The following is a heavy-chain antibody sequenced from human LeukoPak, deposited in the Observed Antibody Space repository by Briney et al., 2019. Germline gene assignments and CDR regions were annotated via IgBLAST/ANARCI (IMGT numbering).Heavy chain of an antibody. V-gene: IGHV3-23*01. J-gene: IGHJ4*02. CDR1: GFTFSSYA. CDR3: AKDPDYYDSSGNYFDY. D-gene: IGHD3-22*01. CDR2: ISGSDGST. Sequence: PGGSLRLSCAASGFTFSSYAMSWVRQAPGKGLEWVSAISGSDGSTSYADSVRGRFIISRDNSKNTLYLQMNSLRAEDTAVYYCAKDPDYYDSSGNYFDYWGQGTLVTVSS.